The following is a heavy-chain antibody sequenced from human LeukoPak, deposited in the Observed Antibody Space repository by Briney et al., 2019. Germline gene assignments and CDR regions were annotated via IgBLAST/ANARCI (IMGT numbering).Heavy chain of an antibody. J-gene: IGHJ4*02. D-gene: IGHD6-19*01. Sequence: SETLSLTCTVSGGSISSYYWSWVRQPPGKGLEWIGYIYYSGSTNYNPSLKSRVTISVDTSKNQFSLKLSSVTAADTAVYYCARGRLLYSSGWPFGYWGQGTLVTVSS. V-gene: IGHV4-59*01. CDR1: GGSISSYY. CDR2: IYYSGST. CDR3: ARGRLLYSSGWPFGY.